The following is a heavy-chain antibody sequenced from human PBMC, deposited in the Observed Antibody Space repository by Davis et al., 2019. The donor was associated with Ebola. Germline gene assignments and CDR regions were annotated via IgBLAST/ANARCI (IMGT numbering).Heavy chain of an antibody. CDR3: VIYYYGSGSYSVD. V-gene: IGHV1-24*01. J-gene: IGHJ4*02. CDR1: GYTLTELS. Sequence: ASVKVSCKVSGYTLTELSMHWVRQAPGKGLEWMGGFDPEDGETIYAQKFQGRVTMTEDTSTDTAYMELSSLRSEDTAVYYCVIYYYGSGSYSVDWGQGTLVTVSS. D-gene: IGHD3-10*01. CDR2: FDPEDGET.